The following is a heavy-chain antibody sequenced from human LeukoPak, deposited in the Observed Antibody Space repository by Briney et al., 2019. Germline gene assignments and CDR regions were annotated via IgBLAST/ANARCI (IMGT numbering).Heavy chain of an antibody. V-gene: IGHV3-53*01. CDR1: GFTVSSNY. CDR2: IYSGGST. CDR3: VGGSGSYYKLIDY. J-gene: IGHJ4*02. Sequence: GGSLRLSCAASGFTVSSNYMSWVRQAPGKGLEWVSVIYSGGSTYYADSVKGRFTISRDNSKNTLYLQMNSLRAEDTAVYYCVGGSGSYYKLIDYWGQGTLVTVSS. D-gene: IGHD3-10*01.